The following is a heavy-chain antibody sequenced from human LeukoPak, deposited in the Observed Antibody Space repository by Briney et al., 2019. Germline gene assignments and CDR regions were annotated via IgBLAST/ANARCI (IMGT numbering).Heavy chain of an antibody. CDR2: ISYSGRT. CDR3: ARDVASSGWSLDWFDP. J-gene: IGHJ5*02. Sequence: PSETLSLTCTVSGGSVSSSNYYWGWVRQPPGKGLEWVGRISYSGRTYQNPSLKSRVTMSLDTSKNQFSLKLSSVTAADTAVYYCARDVASSGWSLDWFDPWGQGTLVTVSS. CDR1: GGSVSSSNYY. D-gene: IGHD6-19*01. V-gene: IGHV4-39*07.